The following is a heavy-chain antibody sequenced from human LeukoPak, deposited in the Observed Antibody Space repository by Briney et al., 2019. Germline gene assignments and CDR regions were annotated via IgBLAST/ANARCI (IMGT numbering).Heavy chain of an antibody. CDR1: GFTVSSNY. D-gene: IGHD2-2*01. Sequence: GGSLRLSCAASGFTVSSNYMSWVRQAPGKGLEWVSVIYSGGSTYYADSVKGRFTISRDNSKNTLYLQMNSLRAEDTAVYYCARDDGLGYCSSTSCHPGAFDIWGQGTMVTVSS. V-gene: IGHV3-53*01. CDR2: IYSGGST. J-gene: IGHJ3*02. CDR3: ARDDGLGYCSSTSCHPGAFDI.